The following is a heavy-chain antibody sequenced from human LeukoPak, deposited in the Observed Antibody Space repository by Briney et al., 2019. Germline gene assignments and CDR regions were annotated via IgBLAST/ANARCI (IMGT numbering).Heavy chain of an antibody. CDR1: GFTFDDYA. D-gene: IGHD5-12*01. Sequence: GGSLRLSCAASGFTFDDYAMHWVRQAPGKGLEWVSGISWNSGSIGYADSVKGRFTISRDNAKNSLYLQMNSLRAEDTALYYCVKGRVRWLQFVADYWGQGTLVTVSS. V-gene: IGHV3-9*01. J-gene: IGHJ4*02. CDR2: ISWNSGSI. CDR3: VKGRVRWLQFVADY.